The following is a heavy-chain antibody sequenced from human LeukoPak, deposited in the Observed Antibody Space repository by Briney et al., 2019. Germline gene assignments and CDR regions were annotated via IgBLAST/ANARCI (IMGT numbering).Heavy chain of an antibody. Sequence: GGALRLSWVASGFTFSNYWMSWVRQAPGKGLEWVANIQKDGSEKHYVASVEGRFTISRDNAENSLFLQLHILRVGDTAVYYCVRLWDTSGFFGYWGQGALVTVSS. CDR2: IQKDGSEK. CDR3: VRLWDTSGFFGY. CDR1: GFTFSNYW. J-gene: IGHJ4*02. V-gene: IGHV3-7*01. D-gene: IGHD3-22*01.